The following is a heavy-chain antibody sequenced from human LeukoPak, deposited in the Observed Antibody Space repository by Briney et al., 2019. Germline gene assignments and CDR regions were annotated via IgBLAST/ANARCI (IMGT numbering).Heavy chain of an antibody. J-gene: IGHJ4*02. CDR1: GFPFSTYA. CDR2: ISGSGGST. CDR3: AKDWPHSSGYYDY. Sequence: PGGSLRLSCAASGFPFSTYAMAWVRQAPGKGLEWVSAISGSGGSTYYADSVKGRFTISRDNSKNTLYLQMNSLRAEDTAVYYCAKDWPHSSGYYDYWGQGTLVTVSS. V-gene: IGHV3-23*01. D-gene: IGHD3-22*01.